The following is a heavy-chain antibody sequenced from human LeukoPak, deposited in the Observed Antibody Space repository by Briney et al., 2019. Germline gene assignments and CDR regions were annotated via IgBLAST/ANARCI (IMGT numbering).Heavy chain of an antibody. D-gene: IGHD3-3*01. CDR2: IWYDGSNK. V-gene: IGHV3-33*01. Sequence: GGSLRLSCAASGFTFSSYGMHWVRQAPGKGLEWVAVIWYDGSNKYYADSVKGRFTISRDNSKNTLYLQMNSLRAEDTAVYYCARDFGQSYGMDVWGQGTTVTVSS. J-gene: IGHJ6*02. CDR3: ARDFGQSYGMDV. CDR1: GFTFSSYG.